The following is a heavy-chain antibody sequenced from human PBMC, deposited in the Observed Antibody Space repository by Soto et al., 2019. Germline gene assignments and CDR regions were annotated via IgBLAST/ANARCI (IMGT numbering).Heavy chain of an antibody. J-gene: IGHJ4*02. V-gene: IGHV4-59*01. Sequence: ASETLSLTCTVSGGSISSYYWSWIRQPPGKGLEWIGYIYYSGSTNYNPSLKSRVTISVDTSKNQFSLKLSSVTAADTAVYYCAREIRDSSGYLGPFDYWGQGTLVTVSS. D-gene: IGHD3-22*01. CDR1: GGSISSYY. CDR2: IYYSGST. CDR3: AREIRDSSGYLGPFDY.